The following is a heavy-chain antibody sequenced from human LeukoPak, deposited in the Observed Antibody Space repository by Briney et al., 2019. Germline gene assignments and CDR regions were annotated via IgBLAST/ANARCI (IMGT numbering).Heavy chain of an antibody. Sequence: SETLSLTCAVYGGSFSGYYWSWIRQPPGKGLEWIGEINHSGSTNYNPSLKSRVTISVDTSKNQFSLKLSSVTAADTAVYCCARGRWTYYYGSGSSLEAFDIWGQGTMVTVSS. J-gene: IGHJ3*02. D-gene: IGHD3-10*01. CDR3: ARGRWTYYYGSGSSLEAFDI. CDR1: GGSFSGYY. V-gene: IGHV4-34*01. CDR2: INHSGST.